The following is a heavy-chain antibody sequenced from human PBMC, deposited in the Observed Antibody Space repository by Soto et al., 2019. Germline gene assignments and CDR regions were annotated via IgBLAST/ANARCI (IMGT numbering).Heavy chain of an antibody. CDR2: INLGNGNT. V-gene: IGHV1-3*01. Sequence: ASVKVSCKTSGYRFTNYAIHWVRQAPGQRLEWMGWINLGNGNTRYSEKFQGGVTITRDASAITAFMELSSLKSEDTAVYFCAGSQLVPNYFDYWGLGTLVTVSS. CDR3: AGSQLVPNYFDY. J-gene: IGHJ4*02. CDR1: GYRFTNYA. D-gene: IGHD3-10*01.